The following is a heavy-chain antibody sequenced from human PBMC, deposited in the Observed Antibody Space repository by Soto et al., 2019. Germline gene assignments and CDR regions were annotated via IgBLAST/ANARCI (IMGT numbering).Heavy chain of an antibody. CDR1: GGTFSSYA. CDR3: ASHYDSSGYYYRGLDY. D-gene: IGHD3-22*01. J-gene: IGHJ4*02. CDR2: IIPIFGTA. Sequence: QVQLVQSGAEVKKPGSSVKVSCKASGGTFSSYAISWVRQAPGQGLEWMGGIIPIFGTADYAQKFQGRVTITADESTSTGNVERSSLRSEDTAVYYCASHYDSSGYYYRGLDYWGQGTLVTVSS. V-gene: IGHV1-69*12.